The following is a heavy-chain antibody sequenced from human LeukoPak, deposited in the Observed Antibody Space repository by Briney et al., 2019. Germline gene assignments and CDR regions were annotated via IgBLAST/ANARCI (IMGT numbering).Heavy chain of an antibody. Sequence: QPGGSLRLSCAASGFTFSNYWVHWVRQVPGKGLVWVSRINPGGSSTTYADSVKGRFTISRDNAKNTLYLQMNSLRAEDTAVYYCARSNQADDYWGQGTLVTVSS. CDR1: GFTFSNYW. CDR3: ARSNQADDY. V-gene: IGHV3-74*01. D-gene: IGHD4-11*01. CDR2: INPGGSST. J-gene: IGHJ4*02.